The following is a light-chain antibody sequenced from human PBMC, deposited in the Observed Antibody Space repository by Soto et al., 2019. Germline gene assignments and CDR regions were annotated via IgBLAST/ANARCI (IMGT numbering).Light chain of an antibody. CDR3: QQYNQWTPSIT. Sequence: EIVMTQSPATLSMSPGERATLSCRASQSVSSNLAWYQQKPGQAPRLLIYGASTRATGIPARFSGSGSGTEFSLTISSLQSEDFAVYYCQQYNQWTPSITFGQGTRLEIK. CDR2: GAS. CDR1: QSVSSN. V-gene: IGKV3-15*01. J-gene: IGKJ5*01.